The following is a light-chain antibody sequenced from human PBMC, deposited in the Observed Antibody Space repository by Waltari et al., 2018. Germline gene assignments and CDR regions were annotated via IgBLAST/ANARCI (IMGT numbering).Light chain of an antibody. CDR1: QRVSSSY. CDR2: GAS. Sequence: EIVLTQSPGTLSLSPGDRATLSCRASQRVSSSYLAWYQQKPGRAPRLLIYGASSRATGIPDRFSDSGSGTDFTLTINRLEPEDFAVYYCLQYGTSPFTFGQGTKLEIK. V-gene: IGKV3-20*01. J-gene: IGKJ2*01. CDR3: LQYGTSPFT.